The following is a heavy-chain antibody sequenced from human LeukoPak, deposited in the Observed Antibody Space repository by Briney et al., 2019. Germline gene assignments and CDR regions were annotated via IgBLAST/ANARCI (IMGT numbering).Heavy chain of an antibody. CDR1: GYTFTGYY. Sequence: SVKVSCKASGYTFTGYYMHWVRQAPGQGLEWMGGIIPIFGTANYAQKFQGRVTITADESTSTAYMELSSLRSEDTAVYYCASPAEAMYAFDIWGQGTMVTVSS. V-gene: IGHV1-69*13. CDR3: ASPAEAMYAFDI. CDR2: IIPIFGTA. J-gene: IGHJ3*02.